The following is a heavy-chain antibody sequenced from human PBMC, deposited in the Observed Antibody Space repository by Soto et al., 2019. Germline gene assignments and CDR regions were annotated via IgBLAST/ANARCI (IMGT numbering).Heavy chain of an antibody. D-gene: IGHD3-3*01. V-gene: IGHV1-8*01. CDR3: ARGQHYDFWSGYHAHGSDDYYGMDV. CDR1: GYTFTSYD. CDR2: MNPNSGNT. Sequence: ASVKVSCKASGYTFTSYDINWVRQATGQGLEWMGWMNPNSGNTGYAQKFQGRVTMTRNTSVSTAYMELSSLRSEDTAVYYCARGQHYDFWSGYHAHGSDDYYGMDVWGKGTTVTVSS. J-gene: IGHJ6*04.